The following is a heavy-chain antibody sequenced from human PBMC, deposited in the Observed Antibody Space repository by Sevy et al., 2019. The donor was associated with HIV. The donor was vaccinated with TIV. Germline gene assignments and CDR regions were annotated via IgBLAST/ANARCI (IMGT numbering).Heavy chain of an antibody. CDR3: TTLYGWAFYI. D-gene: IGHD2-8*01. J-gene: IGHJ3*02. CDR2: IKSKIDGGTT. V-gene: IGHV3-15*01. CDR1: GFTFSNAW. Sequence: GGSLRLSCAASGFTFSNAWMSWVRQAPGKGLEWVGRIKSKIDGGTTDYAAPVKGRFTISRDDSKNTLYLQMNSLKTEDTAVYYCTTLYGWAFYIWGQGTMVTVSS.